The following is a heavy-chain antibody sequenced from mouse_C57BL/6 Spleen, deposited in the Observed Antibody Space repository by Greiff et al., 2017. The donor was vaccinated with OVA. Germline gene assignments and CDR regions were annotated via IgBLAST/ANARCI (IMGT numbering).Heavy chain of an antibody. CDR1: GFNIKDDY. D-gene: IGHD1-1*01. J-gene: IGHJ3*01. CDR3: TTRDYGREAWFAY. CDR2: IDPENGDT. Sequence: SGAELVRPGASVKLSCTASGFNIKDDYMHWVKQRPEQGLEWIGWIDPENGDTEYASKFQGKATITADTSSNTAYLQLSSLTSEDTAVYYCTTRDYGREAWFAYWGQGTLVTVSA. V-gene: IGHV14-4*01.